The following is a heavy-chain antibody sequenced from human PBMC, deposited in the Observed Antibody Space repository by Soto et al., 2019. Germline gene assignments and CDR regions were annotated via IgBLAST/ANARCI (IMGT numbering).Heavy chain of an antibody. Sequence: QVQLQESGPGLVKPSETLSLTCTVSGGSISSYYWSWIRQPPGKGLEWIGYIYYSGSTNYNPSLKSRATISVDTSKNQFSLKLSSVTAADTAVYYCAREGVTRNYSYYGMDVWGQGTTVTVSS. V-gene: IGHV4-59*01. D-gene: IGHD2-21*02. J-gene: IGHJ6*02. CDR3: AREGVTRNYSYYGMDV. CDR1: GGSISSYY. CDR2: IYYSGST.